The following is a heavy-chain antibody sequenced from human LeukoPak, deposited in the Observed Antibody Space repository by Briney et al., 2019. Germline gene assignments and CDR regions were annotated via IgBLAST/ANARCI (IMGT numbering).Heavy chain of an antibody. J-gene: IGHJ4*02. Sequence: GGSLRLSCAASGFTFSSYGMHWVRQAPGKGLEWVEFIRYDGSNKYYADSVKGRFTISRDNSKNTLYLQMNSLRAEDTAVYYCATANILYDSSGYYKYYFDYWGQGTLVTVSS. D-gene: IGHD3-22*01. CDR2: IRYDGSNK. CDR3: ATANILYDSSGYYKYYFDY. CDR1: GFTFSSYG. V-gene: IGHV3-30*02.